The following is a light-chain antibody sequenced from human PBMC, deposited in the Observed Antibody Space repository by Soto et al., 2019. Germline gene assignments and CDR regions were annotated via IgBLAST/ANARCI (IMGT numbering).Light chain of an antibody. CDR3: QPPSRLIT. J-gene: IGKJ5*01. CDR2: VAS. Sequence: IGVKMSIPTLWVGPKERATXSCRASKSVSSNLAWYEQKPGQAPRLLIYVASTRSTDIPDRFCSSGSGTDLTLTISSRETEAFTVYYWQPPSRLITLGQRTRLEI. CDR1: KSVSSN. V-gene: IGKV3-15*01.